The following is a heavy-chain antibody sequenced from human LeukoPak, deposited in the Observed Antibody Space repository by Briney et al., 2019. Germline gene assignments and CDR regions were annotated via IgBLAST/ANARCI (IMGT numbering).Heavy chain of an antibody. V-gene: IGHV5-51*01. CDR2: IYPGDSDT. J-gene: IGHJ6*02. CDR3: ARQGWPYYYGMDV. CDR1: GYSFTSYW. Sequence: HGESLKISCKGSGYSFTSYWIDWVRQMPGKGLEWMGIIYPGDSDTRYSPSFQGQVTISADKSISTAYLQWSSLKASDTAMYYCARQGWPYYYGMDVWGQGTTVTVSS.